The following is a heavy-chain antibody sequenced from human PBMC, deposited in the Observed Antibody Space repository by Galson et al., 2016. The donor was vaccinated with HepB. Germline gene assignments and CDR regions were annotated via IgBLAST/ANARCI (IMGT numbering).Heavy chain of an antibody. Sequence: SLRLSCAASGFNFSTFWMTWVRQAPGKGLEWVANIKLDGSERYYVDSARGRFTISRDNAKNSVYLQMSRLRGDDTAVYYCARDVTMSTVIPPDENYYGMDVWGKGTTVTVSS. CDR3: ARDVTMSTVIPPDENYYGMDV. D-gene: IGHD4/OR15-4a*01. CDR2: IKLDGSER. CDR1: GFNFSTFW. J-gene: IGHJ6*04. V-gene: IGHV3-7*01.